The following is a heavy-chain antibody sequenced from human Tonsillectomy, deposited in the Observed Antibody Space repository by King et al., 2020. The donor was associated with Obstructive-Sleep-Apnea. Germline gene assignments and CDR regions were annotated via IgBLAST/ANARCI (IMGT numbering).Heavy chain of an antibody. CDR1: GGSISSSSYY. CDR3: AREGGSDAFDI. Sequence: LQLQESGPGLVKPSETLSLTCTVSGGSISSSSYYWGWIRQPPGKGLEWIGSIYYSGRTYYNPSLKSRVTISVDTSKNQFSLKLSSVTAADTAVYYCAREGGSDAFDIWGQGTMVTVSS. V-gene: IGHV4-39*07. CDR2: IYYSGRT. J-gene: IGHJ3*02.